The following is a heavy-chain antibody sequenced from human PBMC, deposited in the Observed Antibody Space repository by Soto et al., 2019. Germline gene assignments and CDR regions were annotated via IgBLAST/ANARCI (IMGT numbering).Heavy chain of an antibody. CDR2: ISGSGGST. D-gene: IGHD6-13*01. J-gene: IGHJ4*02. CDR1: GFTFSSYA. CDR3: AKGHSSSWNYFEY. V-gene: IGHV3-23*01. Sequence: EVQLLESGGGLLQPGGSLRLSCAASGFTFSSYAMSWVRQAPGKGLDWVSSISGSGGSTYYAVSVKGRFTISRDNSNNTLYMEMNSLRAEDTALYYCAKGHSSSWNYFEYWGQGTLVTVSS.